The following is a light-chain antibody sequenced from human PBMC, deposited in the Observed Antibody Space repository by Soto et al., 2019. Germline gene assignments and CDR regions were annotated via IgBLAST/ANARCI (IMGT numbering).Light chain of an antibody. V-gene: IGLV2-11*01. J-gene: IGLJ1*01. Sequence: QSALAQPRSVSGSPGQSVTISCTGTSSDVGGYNYVSWYQQHPGKAPKLLIYDVSKRPSGVPDRFSGSKSGNTASLTISGLQAEDEADYYCCSYTGSGTLYAFGTRTKV. CDR1: SSDVGGYNY. CDR2: DVS. CDR3: CSYTGSGTLYA.